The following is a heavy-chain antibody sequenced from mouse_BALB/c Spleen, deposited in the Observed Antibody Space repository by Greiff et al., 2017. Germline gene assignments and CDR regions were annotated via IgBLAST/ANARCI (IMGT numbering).Heavy chain of an antibody. Sequence: EVKVVESGGGLVKPGGSLKLSCAASGFTFSDYYMYWVRQTPEKRLEWVATISDGGSYTYYPDSVKGRFTISRDNAKNNLYLQMSSLKSEDTAMYYCARGKYGNYFDYWGQGTTLTVSS. CDR3: ARGKYGNYFDY. J-gene: IGHJ2*01. D-gene: IGHD2-10*02. V-gene: IGHV5-4*02. CDR2: ISDGGSYT. CDR1: GFTFSDYY.